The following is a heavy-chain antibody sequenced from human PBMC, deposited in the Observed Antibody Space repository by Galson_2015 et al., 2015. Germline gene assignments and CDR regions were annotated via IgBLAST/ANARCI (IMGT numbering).Heavy chain of an antibody. V-gene: IGHV1-46*04. CDR3: ARELGGTYYFDY. CDR1: GYTFTNYF. J-gene: IGHJ4*02. CDR2: INPSGAAT. D-gene: IGHD3-10*01. Sequence: SVKVSCKASGYTFTNYFIQWVRQAPGQGLEWVGAINPSGAATFYAQMLQGRVTMTRDTPTSTVYVELSSLGSEDTAVYYCARELGGTYYFDYWGLGTLVTVSS.